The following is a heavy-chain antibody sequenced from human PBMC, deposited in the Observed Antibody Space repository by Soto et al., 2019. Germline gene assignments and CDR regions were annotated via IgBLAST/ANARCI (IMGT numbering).Heavy chain of an antibody. CDR3: ASEYYCSGGSCYSRYYYYYGMDV. V-gene: IGHV3-30-3*01. D-gene: IGHD2-15*01. CDR2: ISYDGSNK. J-gene: IGHJ6*02. CDR1: GFTFSSYA. Sequence: GGSLRLSCAASGFTFSSYAMHWVRQAPGKGLEWVAVISYDGSNKYYADSVKGRFTISRDNSKNTLYLQMNSLRAEDTAVYYCASEYYCSGGSCYSRYYYYYGMDVWGQGTTVTVSS.